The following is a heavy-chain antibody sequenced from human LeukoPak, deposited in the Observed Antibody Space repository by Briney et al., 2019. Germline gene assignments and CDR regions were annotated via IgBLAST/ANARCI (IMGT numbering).Heavy chain of an antibody. V-gene: IGHV3-30*02. D-gene: IGHD3-9*01. J-gene: IGHJ3*02. Sequence: GGSLRLSCAASGFTFSSYGMHWVRQAPGKGLEWVAFIRYDGSNKYYADSVKGRFTISREDGKNSSFLQMNSLRAEDTAVYYCVRGLSRDLVTGFGSAFNIWGQGTMVTVSS. CDR1: GFTFSSYG. CDR3: VRGLSRDLVTGFGSAFNI. CDR2: IRYDGSNK.